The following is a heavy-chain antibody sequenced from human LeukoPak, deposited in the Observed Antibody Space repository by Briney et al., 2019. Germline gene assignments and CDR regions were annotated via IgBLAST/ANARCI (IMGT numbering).Heavy chain of an antibody. Sequence: GGSLRLSCAASGFTFSSYAMHWVRQAPGKGLEWVAVISYDGSNKYYADSVKGRFTISRDNSKNTPYLQMNSLRAEDTAVYYCASGGDGYNYITMDYWGQGTLVTVSS. J-gene: IGHJ4*02. D-gene: IGHD5-24*01. CDR1: GFTFSSYA. CDR2: ISYDGSNK. CDR3: ASGGDGYNYITMDY. V-gene: IGHV3-30-3*01.